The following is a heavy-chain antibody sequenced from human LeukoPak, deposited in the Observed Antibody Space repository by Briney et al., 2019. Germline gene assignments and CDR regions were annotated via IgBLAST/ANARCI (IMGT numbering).Heavy chain of an antibody. CDR1: GFTFSSYA. Sequence: GGSLRLSCVASGFTFSSYAMSWVRQAPGKGLEWVSAISGSGVTTHYAGSVKGRFSISRDNSKNTLYLQMNSLRAEDTALYYCAKKVVVGATSPYSDFQDWGQGALVTVSS. CDR3: AKKVVVGATSPYSDFQD. V-gene: IGHV3-23*01. D-gene: IGHD1-26*01. CDR2: ISGSGVTT. J-gene: IGHJ1*01.